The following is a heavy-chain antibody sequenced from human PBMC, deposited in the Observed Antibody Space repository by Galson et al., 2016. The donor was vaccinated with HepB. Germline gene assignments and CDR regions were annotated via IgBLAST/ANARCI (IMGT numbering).Heavy chain of an antibody. Sequence: SLRLSCAASGFTFDNYTMNWLRQAPGKGLESVSSVSHSSTYVYYADSVEGRFTISRDNAKNSLYLEMNSLRVEDTALFYCARSLGWYFDVWGRGTLVTVSS. CDR3: ARSLGWYFDV. D-gene: IGHD6-6*01. J-gene: IGHJ2*01. CDR1: GFTFDNYT. CDR2: VSHSSTYV. V-gene: IGHV3-21*01.